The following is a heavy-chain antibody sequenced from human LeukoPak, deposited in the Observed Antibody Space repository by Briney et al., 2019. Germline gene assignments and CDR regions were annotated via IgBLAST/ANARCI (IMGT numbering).Heavy chain of an antibody. D-gene: IGHD3-10*01. CDR3: AKDRDKSLWRTGFDP. J-gene: IGHJ5*02. CDR1: GFTFSSYA. Sequence: GGSLRLSCAASGFTFSSYAMSWVRQAPGKGLEWVSAISGSGGSTYYADSVKGRFTISRDNSKNTLYLQMNSLRAEDTAVYYCAKDRDKSLWRTGFDPWGQGTLVTVSS. V-gene: IGHV3-23*01. CDR2: ISGSGGST.